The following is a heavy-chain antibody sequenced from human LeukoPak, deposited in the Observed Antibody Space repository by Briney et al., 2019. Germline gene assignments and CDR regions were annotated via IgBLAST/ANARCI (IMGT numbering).Heavy chain of an antibody. CDR2: ISWNSGSI. J-gene: IGHJ4*02. Sequence: GGSLRLSCAASGFTFDDYAMHWVRQAPGKGLEWVSGISWNSGSIGYADSVKGRFTISRDNAKNSLYLQMNSLRAEDTAVYYCVRDDDRPDNGLDYWGQGTLVTVSS. V-gene: IGHV3-9*01. CDR1: GFTFDDYA. D-gene: IGHD3-22*01. CDR3: VRDDDRPDNGLDY.